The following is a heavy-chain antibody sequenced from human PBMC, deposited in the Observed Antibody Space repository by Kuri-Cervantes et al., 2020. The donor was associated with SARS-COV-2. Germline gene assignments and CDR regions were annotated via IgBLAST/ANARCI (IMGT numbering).Heavy chain of an antibody. CDR3: ARVVVWSGYYFDY. CDR1: GGSISSYY. J-gene: IGHJ4*02. D-gene: IGHD3-3*01. Sequence: SETLSLTCTVSGGSISSYYWSWIRQPPGKGLEWTGYIYYSGSTNYNPSLKSRVTISVDTSKNQFSLKLSSVTAADTAVYYCARVVVWSGYYFDYWGQGTLVTVSS. V-gene: IGHV4-59*01. CDR2: IYYSGST.